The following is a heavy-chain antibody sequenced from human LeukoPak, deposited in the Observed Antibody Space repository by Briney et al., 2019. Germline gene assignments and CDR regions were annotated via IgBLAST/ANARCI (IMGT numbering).Heavy chain of an antibody. V-gene: IGHV3-21*06. Sequence: GGSQRLSCAASGFSFSSYRMNWVRQAPGKGLEWVSSVSNSGDYIHYADSVKGRFTISRDNSKNSLYLQMNSLRAEDTAVYYCARRWELVFDYWGQGTLVTVSS. D-gene: IGHD1-26*01. J-gene: IGHJ4*02. CDR2: VSNSGDYI. CDR1: GFSFSSYR. CDR3: ARRWELVFDY.